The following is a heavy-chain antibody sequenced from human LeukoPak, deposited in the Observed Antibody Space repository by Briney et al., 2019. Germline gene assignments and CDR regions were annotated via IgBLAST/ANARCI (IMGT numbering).Heavy chain of an antibody. CDR2: ISGSGGST. D-gene: IGHD3-16*02. CDR1: A. J-gene: IGHJ3*02. Sequence: AXSWVRQAPGKGLEWVSAISGSGGSTYYADSVKGRFTISRDNSKNTLYLQMNSLRAEDTAVYYCAKSVMITFGGVIGAFDIWGQGTMVTVSS. CDR3: AKSVMITFGGVIGAFDI. V-gene: IGHV3-23*01.